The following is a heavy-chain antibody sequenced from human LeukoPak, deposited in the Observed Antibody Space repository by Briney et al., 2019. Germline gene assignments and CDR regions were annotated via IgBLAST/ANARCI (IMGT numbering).Heavy chain of an antibody. CDR1: GGSISSGSYY. CDR3: ARDGLPAVDRWFDP. V-gene: IGHV4-61*02. Sequence: PSQTLSLTCTVSGGSISSGSYYWSWIRQPAGKGLEWIGRIYTSGSTNYNPSLKSRVTISVDTSKNQFSLKLSSVTAADTAVYYCARDGLPAVDRWFDPWGQGTLVTVCS. CDR2: IYTSGST. D-gene: IGHD3-22*01. J-gene: IGHJ5*02.